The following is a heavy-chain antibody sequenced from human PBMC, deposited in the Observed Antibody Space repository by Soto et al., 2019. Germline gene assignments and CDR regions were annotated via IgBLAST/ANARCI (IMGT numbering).Heavy chain of an antibody. D-gene: IGHD2-21*01. CDR1: GYTFTSYG. V-gene: IGHV1-18*01. J-gene: IGHJ4*02. Sequence: ASVKVSCKASGYTFTSYGISWVRQAPGQGLEWMGWVSAYNGNTNYAQKLQGRVTMTTETSTSTAYMELRSLRSDDTAVYYCARAGVVMATIARFDYWGQGTLVTVSS. CDR2: VSAYNGNT. CDR3: ARAGVVMATIARFDY.